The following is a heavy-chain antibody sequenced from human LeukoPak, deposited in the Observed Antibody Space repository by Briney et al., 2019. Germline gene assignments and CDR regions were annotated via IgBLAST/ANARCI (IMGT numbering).Heavy chain of an antibody. CDR3: ARLYDSSGYYIDY. CDR2: IYYSGTT. J-gene: IGHJ4*02. Sequence: SETLSLTCTVSGGSISTSSYYWGWIRQPPGKGLEWLGSIYYSGTTYYNPSLKSRVTISVGTSKNQFSLKLSSVTAADTAVYYCARLYDSSGYYIDYWGQGTLVTVSS. V-gene: IGHV4-39*07. CDR1: GGSISTSSYY. D-gene: IGHD3-22*01.